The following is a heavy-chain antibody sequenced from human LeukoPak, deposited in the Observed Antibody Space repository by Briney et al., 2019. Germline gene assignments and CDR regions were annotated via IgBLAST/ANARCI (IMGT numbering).Heavy chain of an antibody. V-gene: IGHV3-30*18. D-gene: IGHD1-7*01. Sequence: GGSLRLSCAASGFTFSSYGMHWVRQAPGKGLEWVAVISYDGSNKYYADSVKGRFTISRDNSKNTPYLQMNSLRAEDTAVYYCAKSLKLELMMAYYYYGMDVWGQGTTVTVSS. J-gene: IGHJ6*02. CDR2: ISYDGSNK. CDR3: AKSLKLELMMAYYYYGMDV. CDR1: GFTFSSYG.